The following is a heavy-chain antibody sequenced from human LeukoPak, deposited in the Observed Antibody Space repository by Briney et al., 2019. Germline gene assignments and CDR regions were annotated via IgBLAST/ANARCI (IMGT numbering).Heavy chain of an antibody. J-gene: IGHJ4*02. D-gene: IGHD2-8*01. CDR2: MNPDSGNT. CDR3: TRGSHRGYCTTSDCYTVDF. V-gene: IGHV1-8*01. CDR1: RYTFTIYD. Sequence: GASVKVTCKAARYTFTIYDINWVRQAPGQGLAWMGWMNPDSGNTGCAQKFQGRVTMTRNTSINTAYMELGGLTSDDTAIYFCTRGSHRGYCTTSDCYTVDFWGQGTLVSVSS.